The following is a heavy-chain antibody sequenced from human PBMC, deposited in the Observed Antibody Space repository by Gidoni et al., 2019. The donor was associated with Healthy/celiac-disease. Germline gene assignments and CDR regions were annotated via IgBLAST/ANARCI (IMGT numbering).Heavy chain of an antibody. CDR3: ARDKSSSWYTYNWFDP. CDR1: GGSISSSSYY. Sequence: QLQLQESGPGLVTPSATLSLTCTVSGGSISSSSYYWGWIRQPPGKGLEWIGSIYYSGSTYYNPSLKSRVTISVDTSKNQFSLKLSSVTAADTAVYYCARDKSSSWYTYNWFDPWGQGTLVTVSS. D-gene: IGHD6-13*01. J-gene: IGHJ5*02. V-gene: IGHV4-39*07. CDR2: IYYSGST.